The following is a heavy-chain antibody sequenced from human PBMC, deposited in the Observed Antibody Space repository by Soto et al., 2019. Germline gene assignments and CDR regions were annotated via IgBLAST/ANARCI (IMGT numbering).Heavy chain of an antibody. CDR1: GGSFSGYY. V-gene: IGHV4-34*01. J-gene: IGHJ6*02. CDR2: INHSGST. Sequence: SETLSLTCAVYGGSFSGYYWSWIRQPPGKGLEWIGEINHSGSTNYNPSLKSRVTISVDTSKNQFSLKLSCVTAADTAVYYCARRVPLTIFGVDGEGYYYYYGMDVWGQGTTVTVSS. D-gene: IGHD3-3*01. CDR3: ARRVPLTIFGVDGEGYYYYYGMDV.